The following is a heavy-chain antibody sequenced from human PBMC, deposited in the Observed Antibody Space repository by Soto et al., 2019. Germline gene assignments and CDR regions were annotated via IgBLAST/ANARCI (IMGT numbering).Heavy chain of an antibody. CDR2: IYHSGST. J-gene: IGHJ6*02. CDR1: GGSISSSNW. D-gene: IGHD1-1*01. Sequence: VQLQESGPGLVKPSGTLSLTCAVSGGSISSSNWWSWVRQSPEKGLEWIGEIYHSGSTNYNPSLKRRVTISSDKSKNQSSLMLTSLTAADTAVYYCVYLPKKSYINDNYDYYAMDVWGQGTTVTVSS. V-gene: IGHV4-4*02. CDR3: VYLPKKSYINDNYDYYAMDV.